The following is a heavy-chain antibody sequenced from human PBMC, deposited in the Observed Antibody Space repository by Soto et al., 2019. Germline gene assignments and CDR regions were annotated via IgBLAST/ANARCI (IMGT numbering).Heavy chain of an antibody. J-gene: IGHJ4*02. Sequence: GGSLRLSCAASGFAFSGSAMHWVRQASGKGLEWVGRIRSKANSYATAYAASVKGRFTISRDDSKNTAYLQMNSLKTEDTAVYYCTRHGRSSGSPYYFDYWGQGTLVTVSS. CDR1: GFAFSGSA. D-gene: IGHD3-22*01. CDR2: IRSKANSYAT. V-gene: IGHV3-73*01. CDR3: TRHGRSSGSPYYFDY.